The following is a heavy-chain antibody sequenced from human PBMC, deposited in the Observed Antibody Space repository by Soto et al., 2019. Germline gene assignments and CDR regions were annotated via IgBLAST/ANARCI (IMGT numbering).Heavy chain of an antibody. Sequence: SETLSLTCTVSGGSISSSSYYWGWIRQPPGKGLEWIGSIYYSGSTYYNPSLKSRVTISVDTSKNQFSLKLSSVTAADTAVYYCARHPGLGGYCSGGSCYRPGAFDIWGQGTIVTVSS. CDR3: ARHPGLGGYCSGGSCYRPGAFDI. CDR1: GGSISSSSYY. J-gene: IGHJ3*02. CDR2: IYYSGST. D-gene: IGHD2-15*01. V-gene: IGHV4-39*01.